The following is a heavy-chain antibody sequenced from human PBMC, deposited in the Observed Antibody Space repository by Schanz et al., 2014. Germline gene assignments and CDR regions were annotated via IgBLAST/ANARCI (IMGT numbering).Heavy chain of an antibody. J-gene: IGHJ4*02. D-gene: IGHD4-17*01. V-gene: IGHV3-21*02. CDR1: GFTVTSYY. CDR3: VRDTDYHFDY. CDR2: LSSDSRHV. Sequence: EMQLVESGGGLIQPGGSLRLSCAASGFTVTSYYMSWVRQAPGKGLEWVSFLSSDSRHVYYVESAKGRFTISRDNAKNTLYLQMNSLRAEDTAVYYCVRDTDYHFDYWGQGTLVTVSS.